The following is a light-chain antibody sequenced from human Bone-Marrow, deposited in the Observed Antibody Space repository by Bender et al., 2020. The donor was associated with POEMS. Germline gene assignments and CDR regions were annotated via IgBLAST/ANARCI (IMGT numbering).Light chain of an antibody. CDR2: DVF. V-gene: IGLV2-14*03. CDR3: AAWDAGLSGGV. J-gene: IGLJ3*02. Sequence: QSALTQPASVSGSPGQSITISCSGVSSDIGGDNFVSWYQHHSGKAPKLTIYDVFNRPSGVSDRFSGSRSGTSASLAIRGLQSEDEADYYCAAWDAGLSGGVFGGGTKLTVL. CDR1: SSDIGGDNF.